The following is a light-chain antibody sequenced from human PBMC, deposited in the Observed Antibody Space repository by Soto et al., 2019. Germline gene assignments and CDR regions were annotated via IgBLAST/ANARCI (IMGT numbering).Light chain of an antibody. CDR2: CAS. Sequence: EIVLTQSPGTLSLSPGERATLSCRASQSVISNNLAWYQQKPVQAPRLLIYCASSRATGIPDRFSGSGSGTDFTLTISRLEPEDFAADYCQQYGSSPALTFGGGTKVDIK. CDR3: QQYGSSPALT. V-gene: IGKV3-20*01. CDR1: QSVISNN. J-gene: IGKJ4*01.